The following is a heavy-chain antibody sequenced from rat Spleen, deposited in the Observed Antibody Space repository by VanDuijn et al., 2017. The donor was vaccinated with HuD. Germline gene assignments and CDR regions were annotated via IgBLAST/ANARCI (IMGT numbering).Heavy chain of an antibody. D-gene: IGHD1-4*01. CDR2: IRNNGGT. CDR1: GLSLTRNS. J-gene: IGHJ2*01. Sequence: QVQLTESGPGLVQQSQTMYITCTVFGLSLTRNSVSWIRQPAGKGLEWMGIIRNNGGTDYNSAFKSRLSISRDTSKSQVFLKMNSLQTEDTAMYFCASGIFDFWGQGVMVTVSS. V-gene: IGHV2-47*01. CDR3: ASGIFDF.